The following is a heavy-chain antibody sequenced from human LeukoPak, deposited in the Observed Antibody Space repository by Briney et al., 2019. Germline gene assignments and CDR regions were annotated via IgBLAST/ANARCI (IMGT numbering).Heavy chain of an antibody. CDR1: GFIFSSYW. J-gene: IGHJ4*02. CDR2: IKEDGSGK. D-gene: IGHD6-13*01. CDR3: ARDLFAAAAGTKD. V-gene: IGHV3-7*01. Sequence: GGSLRLSCAASGFIFSSYWMSWVRQAPGKGLEWVANIKEDGSGKYYVDSVKGRFTISRDNAKNSLYLQMNSLRAEDTAVYYCARDLFAAAAGTKDWGQGTLVTVSS.